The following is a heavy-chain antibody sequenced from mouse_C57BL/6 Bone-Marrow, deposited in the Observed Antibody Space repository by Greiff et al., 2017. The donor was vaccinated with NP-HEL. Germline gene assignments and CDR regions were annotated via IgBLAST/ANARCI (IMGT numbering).Heavy chain of an antibody. CDR2: IYPGSGST. V-gene: IGHV1-55*01. J-gene: IGHJ4*01. CDR3: ARRGTTVVEGYAMDY. CDR1: GYTFTSYW. Sequence: VKLQQPGAELVKPGASVKMSCKASGYTFTSYWITWVKQRPGQGLEWIGDIYPGSGSTNYNEKFKSKATLTVDTSSSTAYMQLSSLTSEDAAVYYCARRGTTVVEGYAMDYWGQGTSVTVSS. D-gene: IGHD1-1*01.